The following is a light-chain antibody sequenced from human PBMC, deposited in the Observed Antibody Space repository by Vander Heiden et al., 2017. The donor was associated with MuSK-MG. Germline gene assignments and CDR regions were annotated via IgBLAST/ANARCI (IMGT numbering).Light chain of an antibody. CDR2: DAS. J-gene: IGKJ2*01. V-gene: IGKV3D-11*02. Sequence: EIVLTQSPATLSLSPGESATLSCRASQSVSSYLAWYQQKPGQAPRLLIYDASNRATGIPARFSGSGPGTDFTLTISSLEPEDFAVYYCQQRSNWYTFGQGTKLEIK. CDR3: QQRSNWYT. CDR1: QSVSSY.